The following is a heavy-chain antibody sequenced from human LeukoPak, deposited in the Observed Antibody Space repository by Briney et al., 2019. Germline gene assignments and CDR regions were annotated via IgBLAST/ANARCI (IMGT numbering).Heavy chain of an antibody. J-gene: IGHJ4*02. CDR1: GFTFSSYA. V-gene: IGHV3-23*01. Sequence: GGSLRLSCAASGFTFSSYAMSWVRQAPGKGLEWVSALSGSGGSAYYADSVKGRFTISRDNSKNTLYLQMNSLRAEDTAVYYCAKDRYYYGSGSSYFDYWGQGTLVTVSS. CDR3: AKDRYYYGSGSSYFDY. D-gene: IGHD3-10*01. CDR2: LSGSGGSA.